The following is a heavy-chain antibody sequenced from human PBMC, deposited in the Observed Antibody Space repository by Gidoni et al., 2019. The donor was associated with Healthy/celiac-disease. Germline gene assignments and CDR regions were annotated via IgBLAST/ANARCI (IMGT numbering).Heavy chain of an antibody. J-gene: IGHJ4*02. CDR3: AKDTFRYFDWSHDY. CDR2: ISWNSGSI. D-gene: IGHD3-9*01. Sequence: EMEVVEFGGSLGQAGRSLGISCVTSGFTFVDYAMHWVRQAPGKGLEWVSGISWNSGSIGYADSVKGRFTISRDNAKNSLYLQMNSLRAEDTALYYCAKDTFRYFDWSHDYWGQGTLVTVSS. CDR1: GFTFVDYA. V-gene: IGHV3-9*01.